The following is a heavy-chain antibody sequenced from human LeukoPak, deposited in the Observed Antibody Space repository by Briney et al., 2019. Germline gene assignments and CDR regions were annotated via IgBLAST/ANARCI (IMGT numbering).Heavy chain of an antibody. CDR2: INQDGSEK. D-gene: IGHD2-15*01. CDR1: GFSFSSFW. J-gene: IGHJ4*02. V-gene: IGHV3-7*01. Sequence: PGGSLRLSCAASGFSFSSFWMSWVRQAPGKGLEWVANINQDGSEKNYVDSVKGRFTISRDGAKNLLYLQMNSLRAEDAAVYYCARGQCSGNSCYYYWGQGTLVTVPS. CDR3: ARGQCSGNSCYYY.